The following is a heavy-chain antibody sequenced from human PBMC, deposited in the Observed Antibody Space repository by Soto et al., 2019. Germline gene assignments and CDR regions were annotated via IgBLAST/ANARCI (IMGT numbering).Heavy chain of an antibody. CDR3: ARVQSYYYDSSDYQYYYYYGMDV. CDR1: GGTFSSYA. D-gene: IGHD3-22*01. J-gene: IGHJ6*02. CDR2: IIPIFGTA. Sequence: GASVKVSCKASGGTFSSYAISWARQAPGQGLEWMGGIIPIFGTANYAQRFQGRVTITADKSTSTAYMELSSLRSEDTAVYYCARVQSYYYDSSDYQYYYYYGMDVWGQGTTVTVSS. V-gene: IGHV1-69*06.